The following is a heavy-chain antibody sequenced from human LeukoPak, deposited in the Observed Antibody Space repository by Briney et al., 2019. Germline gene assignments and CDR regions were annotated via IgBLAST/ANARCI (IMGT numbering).Heavy chain of an antibody. Sequence: GESLKISCKGFGYSFTTYWIGWVRQMPGKGLEWMGIIYPGDSDTRYSPSSQGQVTISADKSISTAYLQWSSLRASDTAIYYCARRWYDSSGYSRHFDYWGQGTLVTVPS. J-gene: IGHJ4*02. D-gene: IGHD3-22*01. CDR1: GYSFTTYW. CDR2: IYPGDSDT. V-gene: IGHV5-51*01. CDR3: ARRWYDSSGYSRHFDY.